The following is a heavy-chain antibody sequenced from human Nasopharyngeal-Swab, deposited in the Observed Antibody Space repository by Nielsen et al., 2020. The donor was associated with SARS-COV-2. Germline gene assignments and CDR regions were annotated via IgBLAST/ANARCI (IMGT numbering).Heavy chain of an antibody. D-gene: IGHD2-2*01. CDR3: ARAVKRGGVPAAMVASYYYGMDV. V-gene: IGHV4-34*01. CDR2: INHSGST. CDR1: GGSFSGYY. Sequence: SETLSLTCAVYGGSFSGYYWSWIRQPPGKGLEWIGGINHSGSTNYNPSLKSRVTISLDTSKNQFSLKLSSVTAADTAVFYCARAVKRGGVPAAMVASYYYGMDVWGQGTTVTVSS. J-gene: IGHJ6*02.